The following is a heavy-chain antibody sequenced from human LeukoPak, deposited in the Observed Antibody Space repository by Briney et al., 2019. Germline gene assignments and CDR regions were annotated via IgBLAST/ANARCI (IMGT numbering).Heavy chain of an antibody. CDR1: GYTFTSYG. Sequence: ASVKLSCTASGYTFTSYGISWVRQAPGQGLEWMGWIRTYTGKTNYAKKFQRRGTMTTDTSTSTDYKELRSLTSDATAVYYCAREGGSYCGGDCYARWFDPWGQGTLVTVSS. V-gene: IGHV1-18*01. CDR2: IRTYTGKT. D-gene: IGHD2-21*02. CDR3: AREGGSYCGGDCYARWFDP. J-gene: IGHJ5*02.